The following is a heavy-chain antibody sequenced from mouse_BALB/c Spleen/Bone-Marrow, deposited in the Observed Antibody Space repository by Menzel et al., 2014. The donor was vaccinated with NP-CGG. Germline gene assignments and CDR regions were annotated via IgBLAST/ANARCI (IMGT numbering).Heavy chain of an antibody. CDR3: ANRGYYAMDD. J-gene: IGHJ4*01. Sequence: QVQLQQSGAELARPGASVTLSCKASGYTFTGYGMHWVKQTPVHGLEWIGTLVPDTGGTAYNQKFKDMATLTADKSSTTADMELRSLTAEEHAVYYCANRGYYAMDDWGQGISGTGSS. CDR1: GYTFTGYG. CDR2: LVPDTGGT. V-gene: IGHV1-15*01.